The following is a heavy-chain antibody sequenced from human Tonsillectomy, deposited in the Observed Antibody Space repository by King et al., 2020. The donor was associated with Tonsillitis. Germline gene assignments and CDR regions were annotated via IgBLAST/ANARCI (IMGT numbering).Heavy chain of an antibody. CDR2: IYHSGST. Sequence: QLQESGPGLVKPSETLSLTCAVSGYSISSGYYWGWIRQPPGKGLEWIGSIYHSGSTYYNPSLKSRVNILVDTSKNQFSLKLSSVTAADTAVYYCARVYGDYVIGYFDLWGRGTLVTVSS. J-gene: IGHJ2*01. D-gene: IGHD4-17*01. V-gene: IGHV4-38-2*01. CDR3: ARVYGDYVIGYFDL. CDR1: GYSISSGYY.